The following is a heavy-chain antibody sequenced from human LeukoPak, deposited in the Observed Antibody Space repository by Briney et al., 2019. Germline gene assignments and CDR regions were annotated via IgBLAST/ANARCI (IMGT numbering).Heavy chain of an antibody. CDR3: ARDWADGYTTYYFDY. J-gene: IGHJ4*02. CDR1: GSTFSSYS. Sequence: GGSLRLSCAASGSTFSSYSMNWVRQAPGKGLEWVSSISSSSTYIYYADSVKGRFTISRDNAENSLYLQMNSLRAEDTAVYYCARDWADGYTTYYFDYWGQGTLVTVSS. CDR2: ISSSSTYI. D-gene: IGHD5-24*01. V-gene: IGHV3-21*01.